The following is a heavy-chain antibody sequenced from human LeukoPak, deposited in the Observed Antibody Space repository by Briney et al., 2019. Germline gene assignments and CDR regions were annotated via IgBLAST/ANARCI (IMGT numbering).Heavy chain of an antibody. V-gene: IGHV3-21*01. CDR3: ARDHSGWYGGAFDI. D-gene: IGHD6-19*01. CDR2: ISSSSSYI. CDR1: GFTFSSYS. Sequence: GGSLRLSCAASGFTFSSYSMNWVRQAPGKGLEWVSSISSSSSYIYYADSVKDRFTISRDNAKNSLYLQMNSLRAEDTAVYYCARDHSGWYGGAFDIWGQGTMVTVSS. J-gene: IGHJ3*02.